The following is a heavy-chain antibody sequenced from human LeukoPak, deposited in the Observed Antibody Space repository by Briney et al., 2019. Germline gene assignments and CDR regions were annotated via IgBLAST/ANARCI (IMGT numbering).Heavy chain of an antibody. V-gene: IGHV4-39*07. Sequence: SETLSLTCTVSGGSISSSSYYWGWIRQPPGKGLEWIGSIYYSGSTYYNPSLKSRVTISVDTSKNQFSLKLSSVTAADTAVYYCARDRMKLELLWFGELIFDYWGQGTLVTVSS. D-gene: IGHD3-10*01. CDR2: IYYSGST. J-gene: IGHJ4*02. CDR1: GGSISSSSYY. CDR3: ARDRMKLELLWFGELIFDY.